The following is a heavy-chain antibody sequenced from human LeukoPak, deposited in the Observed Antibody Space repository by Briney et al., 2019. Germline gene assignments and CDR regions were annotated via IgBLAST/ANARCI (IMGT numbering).Heavy chain of an antibody. Sequence: GGSLRLSCAASGFTFSSYWMSWVRQAPGKGLEWVSAISGSGGSTYYADSVKGRFTISRDNSKNTLYLQMNSLRAEDTAVYYCAKSRFDYGGNSDGFDYWGQGTLVTVSS. J-gene: IGHJ4*02. D-gene: IGHD4-23*01. CDR3: AKSRFDYGGNSDGFDY. CDR2: ISGSGGST. CDR1: GFTFSSYW. V-gene: IGHV3-23*01.